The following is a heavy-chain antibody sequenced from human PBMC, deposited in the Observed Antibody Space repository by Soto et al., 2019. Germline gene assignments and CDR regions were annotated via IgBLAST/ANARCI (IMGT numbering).Heavy chain of an antibody. CDR2: IWYDGSNK. CDR3: ARDDIVVVPARSLYGMDV. D-gene: IGHD2-2*01. CDR1: GFTFSSYG. V-gene: IGHV3-33*01. Sequence: GGSLRLSCAASGFTFSSYGMHWVRQAPGKGLEWVAVIWYDGSNKYYADSVKGRFTISRDNSKNTPYLQMNSLRAEDTAVYYCARDDIVVVPARSLYGMDVWGQGTTVTVSS. J-gene: IGHJ6*02.